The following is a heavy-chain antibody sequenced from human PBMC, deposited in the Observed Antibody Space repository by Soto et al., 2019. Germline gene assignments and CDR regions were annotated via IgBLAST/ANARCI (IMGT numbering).Heavy chain of an antibody. CDR1: GYTFASYA. D-gene: IGHD3-9*01. Sequence: ASVKGSCKASGYTFASYAISWMRQAPGQGLEWMGWISAYNGNTNYAQKLQGRVTMTTDTSTSTAYMELRSLRSDDTAVYYCARGQDFDSIDYWGQGTLVTVSS. CDR2: ISAYNGNT. J-gene: IGHJ4*02. V-gene: IGHV1-18*01. CDR3: ARGQDFDSIDY.